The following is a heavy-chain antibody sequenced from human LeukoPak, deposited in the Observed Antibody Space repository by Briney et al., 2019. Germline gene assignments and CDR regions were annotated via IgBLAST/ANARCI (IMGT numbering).Heavy chain of an antibody. V-gene: IGHV3-7*03. CDR1: GFTFSSYW. J-gene: IGHJ4*02. Sequence: GGSLRLSCAASGFTFSSYWMSWVRQAPGKGLEWVANIKQDGSEKYYVESVKGRFTISRDNAKNSLYLQMNSLRADDTAVYYCARDRGYCTSTSCPLFDYWGQGTRVTVSS. CDR3: ARDRGYCTSTSCPLFDY. D-gene: IGHD2-2*01. CDR2: IKQDGSEK.